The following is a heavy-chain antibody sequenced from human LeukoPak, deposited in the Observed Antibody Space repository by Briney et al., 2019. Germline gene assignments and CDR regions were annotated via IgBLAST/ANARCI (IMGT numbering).Heavy chain of an antibody. D-gene: IGHD3-22*01. CDR1: GFTFSNYG. Sequence: GGSLRLSCAASGFTFSNYGVSWVRQAPGKGLEWVSVISGSGGNRNYRDAGKGRFTISRDNSNNTLYLQMNSLRAEDTAVYYCARVRLTYDSRGLRYYFDYWGQGTLVTVSS. CDR2: ISGSGGNR. CDR3: ARVRLTYDSRGLRYYFDY. V-gene: IGHV3-23*01. J-gene: IGHJ4*02.